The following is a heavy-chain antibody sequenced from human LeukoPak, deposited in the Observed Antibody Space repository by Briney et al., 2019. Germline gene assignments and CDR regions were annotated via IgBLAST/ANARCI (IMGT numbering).Heavy chain of an antibody. Sequence: GGSLRLSCAASGLTFSATAMNWIRQAPGKGLEWVSLISGNGGSTYYADSVRGRFTISRDNLKNILYLRMNSLRLEDTGVYYCAKSGPGGNSLGLGNWFAPWGQGTLVTVSS. V-gene: IGHV3-23*01. J-gene: IGHJ5*02. CDR1: GLTFSATA. CDR3: AKSGPGGNSLGLGNWFAP. D-gene: IGHD4-23*01. CDR2: ISGNGGST.